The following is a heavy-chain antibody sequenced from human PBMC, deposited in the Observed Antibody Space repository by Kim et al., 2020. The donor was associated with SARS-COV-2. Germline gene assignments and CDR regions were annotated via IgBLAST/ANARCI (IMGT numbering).Heavy chain of an antibody. D-gene: IGHD1-26*01. Sequence: GGYLRLSCAASGFTFSSYAMHWVRQAPGKGLEWVAVISYDGSNKYYADSVKGRFTISRDNSKNTLYLQMNSLRAEDTAVYYCARAYSGSYRGPFDYWGQGTLVTVSS. CDR3: ARAYSGSYRGPFDY. J-gene: IGHJ4*02. V-gene: IGHV3-30*04. CDR1: GFTFSSYA. CDR2: ISYDGSNK.